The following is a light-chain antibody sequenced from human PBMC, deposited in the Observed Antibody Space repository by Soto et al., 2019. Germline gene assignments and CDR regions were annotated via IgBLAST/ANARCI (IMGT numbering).Light chain of an antibody. J-gene: IGKJ4*01. CDR3: QHYSNWPLT. CDR1: QLVVTD. CDR2: DAS. V-gene: IGKV3-15*01. Sequence: DIVLTQSQGTLSLSPGGRATLSCRASQLVVTDYLHWYQQKPGQTPRLLIYDASTRATGVPARFSGSASGTEFTLTITSLQSEDFAVYYCQHYSNWPLTFGGGTRWISN.